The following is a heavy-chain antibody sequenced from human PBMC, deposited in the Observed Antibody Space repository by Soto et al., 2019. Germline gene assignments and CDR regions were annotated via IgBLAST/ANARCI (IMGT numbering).Heavy chain of an antibody. J-gene: IGHJ6*02. D-gene: IGHD3-3*01. CDR2: LSGSGERT. CDR3: AKSNHFLGVPIAYYYYDMDV. CDR1: EFTFRNYA. Sequence: PGGSLRLSCTASEFTFRNYAMSRVRQARGEGLEWVSTLSGSGERTDYADSVKGRFTISRDNSKNTLYMQMNSLRAEDTAVYYCAKSNHFLGVPIAYYYYDMDVWGQGTTVTVFS. V-gene: IGHV3-23*01.